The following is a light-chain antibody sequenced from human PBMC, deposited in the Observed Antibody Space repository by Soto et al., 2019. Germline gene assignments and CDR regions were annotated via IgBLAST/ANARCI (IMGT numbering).Light chain of an antibody. CDR1: QSVGNS. CDR3: QQRRNWPLT. V-gene: IGKV3-11*01. CDR2: DAS. J-gene: IGKJ4*01. Sequence: EIVLTQSPATLSLSPGERATLSCRASQSVGNSFAWYQQKPGQAPRLLIYDASKRVTGIPARFSGSGSGTDFTLTISSLEPEDFAVYSCQQRRNWPLTFGGGTKVEIK.